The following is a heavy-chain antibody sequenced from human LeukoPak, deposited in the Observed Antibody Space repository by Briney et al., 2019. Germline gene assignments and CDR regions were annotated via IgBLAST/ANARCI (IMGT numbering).Heavy chain of an antibody. CDR1: GFTFCDYA. D-gene: IGHD2-15*01. CDR2: ISGSCCVI. J-gene: IGHJ4*02. V-gene: IGHV3-23*01. Sequence: AGGSLRLSCAACGFTFCDYAMNWVRQARGKGLEWGSVISGSCCVIHYADSVQVRFPISRYNSKNTLYLQMDSLRGEDTAVYYCAKEGAAVMGYFDYWGQGALVIVSS. CDR3: AKEGAAVMGYFDY.